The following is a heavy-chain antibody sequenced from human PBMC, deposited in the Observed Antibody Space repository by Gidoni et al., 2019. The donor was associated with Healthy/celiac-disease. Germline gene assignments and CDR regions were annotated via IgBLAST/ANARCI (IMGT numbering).Heavy chain of an antibody. Sequence: QVQLQQWVAGLLKPSETLSLTCAVYGGSFSGSYWRWIRQPPGKGLEWIGEINHSGSTNYNPSLKSRVTISVDTSKNQFSLKLSSVTAADTAVYYCARGVGRMMITMVRGVIYFDYWGQGTLVTVSS. V-gene: IGHV4-34*01. CDR1: GGSFSGSY. CDR2: INHSGST. D-gene: IGHD3-10*01. J-gene: IGHJ4*02. CDR3: ARGVGRMMITMVRGVIYFDY.